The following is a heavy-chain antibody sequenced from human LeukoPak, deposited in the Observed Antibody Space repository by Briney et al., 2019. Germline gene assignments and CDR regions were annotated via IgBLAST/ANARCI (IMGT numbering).Heavy chain of an antibody. CDR3: ASRGVVIADGYKSPLLDY. CDR2: INPSGGST. D-gene: IGHD2-21*01. V-gene: IGHV1-46*01. J-gene: IGHJ4*02. CDR1: GYTFTSYY. Sequence: ASVKVSCKASGYTFTSYYMHWVRQAPGQGLEWMGIINPSGGSTSYAQKFQGRVTMTRDTSTSTVYMELSSLRSEDTAVYYCASRGVVIADGYKSPLLDYWGQGTLVTVSS.